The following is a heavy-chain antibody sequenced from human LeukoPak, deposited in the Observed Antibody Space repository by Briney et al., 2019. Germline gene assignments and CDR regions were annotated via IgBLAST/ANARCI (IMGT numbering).Heavy chain of an antibody. D-gene: IGHD2-8*01. V-gene: IGHV3-30*02. CDR1: RFTFSSYG. J-gene: IGHJ6*03. CDR3: AKDRCSNGVGCYYYYMDV. CDR2: IQYDGSNE. Sequence: GGSLRLSCAASRFTFSSYGMHRVRQAPGKGLEWVAYIQYDGSNEQYADSVKGRFSISRDSSKNILYLQMNSLRAEDTAVYYCAKDRCSNGVGCYYYYMDVWGKGTTVTISS.